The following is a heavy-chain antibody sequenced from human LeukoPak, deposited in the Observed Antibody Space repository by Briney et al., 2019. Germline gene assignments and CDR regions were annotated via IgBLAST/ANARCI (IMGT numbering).Heavy chain of an antibody. V-gene: IGHV3-30*03. J-gene: IGHJ4*02. D-gene: IGHD1-26*01. CDR1: GFTFSSYG. Sequence: GGSLRLSCAASGFTFSSYGMHWVRQAPGKGLEWVAVISYDGRNNYYADSVKGRFTISRDNSKNTLYLQMNSLRAEDTAVYYCARDLFPNSEGVSDYWGQGTLVTVSS. CDR3: ARDLFPNSEGVSDY. CDR2: ISYDGRNN.